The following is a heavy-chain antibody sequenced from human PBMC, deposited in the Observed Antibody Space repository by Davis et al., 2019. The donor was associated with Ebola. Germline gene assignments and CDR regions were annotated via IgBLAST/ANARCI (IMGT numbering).Heavy chain of an antibody. J-gene: IGHJ5*02. CDR3: ARDFSDLVVFRNWFDP. Sequence: GGSLRLSCVASGHGFTFSTYSMNWVRQAPGKGPEWVSHISSTGVYIFYRDSVKGRFTISRDNAKNSLYLQMNSLRDEDTAVYYCARDFSDLVVFRNWFDPWGQGTLVTVSS. CDR1: GHGFTFSTYS. D-gene: IGHD3-22*01. V-gene: IGHV3-21*01. CDR2: ISSTGVYI.